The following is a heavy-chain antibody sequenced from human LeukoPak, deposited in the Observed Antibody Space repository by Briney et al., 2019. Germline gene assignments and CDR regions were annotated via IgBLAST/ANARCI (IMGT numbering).Heavy chain of an antibody. D-gene: IGHD6-19*01. J-gene: IGHJ4*02. CDR2: INHSGST. CDR3: ARDRNSGWSDY. CDR1: GGSFSGYY. V-gene: IGHV4-34*01. Sequence: SETLSLTCAVYGGSFSGYYWSWIRQPPGKGLEWIGEINHSGSTNYNPSLKSRVTISVDTSKNQFSLKLSSVTAADTAVYYCARDRNSGWSDYWGQGTLVTVSS.